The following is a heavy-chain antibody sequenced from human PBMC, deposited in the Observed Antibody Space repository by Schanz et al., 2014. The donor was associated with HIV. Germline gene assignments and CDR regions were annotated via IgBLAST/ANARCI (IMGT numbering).Heavy chain of an antibody. J-gene: IGHJ5*02. V-gene: IGHV1-18*01. Sequence: QVQLVQSGAEVKKPGASVRVSCKTSGYIFTSNGISWVRQAPGQGLEWMGWISTSNGNTNYAQKFQGRVTMTTDTSTSTAYMELRSLRSDDTAVYYCARGRRDVSMIILYWFDPWGQGTLVTVSS. CDR3: ARGRRDVSMIILYWFDP. CDR2: ISTSNGNT. D-gene: IGHD3-22*01. CDR1: GYIFTSNG.